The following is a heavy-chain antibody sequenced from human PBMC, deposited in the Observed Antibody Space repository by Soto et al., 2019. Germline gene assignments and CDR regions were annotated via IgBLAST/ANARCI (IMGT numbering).Heavy chain of an antibody. J-gene: IGHJ6*02. V-gene: IGHV5-10-1*01. CDR1: GYSFTSYW. CDR2: FDPSDYYT. Sequence: PGESLKIYCKGSGYSFTSYWIRWVRQVPGKGLECVGRFDPSDYYTNYSPSLQSHVTISVDTSNSTAYLQRSSLKAADTAMYYCARSCLRYGMDVWGQGTTVTVSS. CDR3: ARSCLRYGMDV.